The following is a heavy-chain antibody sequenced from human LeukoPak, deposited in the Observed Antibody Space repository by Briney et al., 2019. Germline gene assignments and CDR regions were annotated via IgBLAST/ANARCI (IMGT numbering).Heavy chain of an antibody. J-gene: IGHJ4*02. Sequence: PSETLSLTCTVSGGSISSYYWGWIRQPAGKGLEWIGRIYTSGSTNYNPSLKSRVTMSVDTSKNQFSLKLSSVTAADTAVYYCARDGAVAGTPLDYWGQGTLVTVSS. D-gene: IGHD6-19*01. V-gene: IGHV4-4*07. CDR2: IYTSGST. CDR1: GGSISSYY. CDR3: ARDGAVAGTPLDY.